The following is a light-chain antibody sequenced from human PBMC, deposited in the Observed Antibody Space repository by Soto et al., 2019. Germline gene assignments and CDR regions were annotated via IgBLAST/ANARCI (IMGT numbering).Light chain of an antibody. CDR2: AAS. V-gene: IGKV1-9*01. CDR1: QGITSY. Sequence: IQLTQSPSSLSASVGDRVTITCRASQGITSYVDWYQQKPGKAPKLLIYAASTLQSGVPSRFSGSGSGTEFTLNISSLQPEDCATYCCQQLNSDPLTFGQRIGLEIK. J-gene: IGKJ5*01. CDR3: QQLNSDPLT.